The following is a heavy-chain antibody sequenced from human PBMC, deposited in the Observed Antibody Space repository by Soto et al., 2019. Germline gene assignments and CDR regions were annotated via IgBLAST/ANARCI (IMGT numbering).Heavy chain of an antibody. Sequence: PGGSLRLSCAASGFTLSDHYMDWVRQAPGKGLEWVGRTRNKANSYTTEYAASVKGRFTISRDDSKNSVYLQMNSLKTKDTAVYYCALNYDILTGLDIWGQGTMVTVSS. CDR3: ALNYDILTGLDI. CDR1: GFTLSDHY. D-gene: IGHD3-9*01. CDR2: TRNKANSYTT. J-gene: IGHJ3*02. V-gene: IGHV3-72*01.